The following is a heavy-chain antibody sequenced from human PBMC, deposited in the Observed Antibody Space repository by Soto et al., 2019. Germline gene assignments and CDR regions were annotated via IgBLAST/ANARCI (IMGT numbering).Heavy chain of an antibody. CDR3: ARDPGDGYNKGVWYFDL. CDR1: GFTVSSNY. D-gene: IGHD5-12*01. J-gene: IGHJ2*01. CDR2: IYSGGST. V-gene: IGHV3-53*01. Sequence: GSLRLSCAASGFTVSSNYMSWVRQAPGKGLEWVSVIYSGGSTYYADSVKGRFTISRDDSKNTLYLQMNSLRAEDTAVYYCARDPGDGYNKGVWYFDLWGRGTLVTVSS.